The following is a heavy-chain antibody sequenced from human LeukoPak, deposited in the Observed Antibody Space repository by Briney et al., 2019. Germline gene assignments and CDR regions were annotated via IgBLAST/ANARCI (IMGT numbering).Heavy chain of an antibody. Sequence: GVSLRLSCTTSGFTLSSYSMNWVRQAPGKGLEWVSYISSGSSTRQYADSVKGRFTISRDNAKNSLYLQMSSLRDEDTAVYYCARDYQWNFDYWGQGTLVTVSS. CDR1: GFTLSSYS. CDR2: ISSGSSTR. CDR3: ARDYQWNFDY. V-gene: IGHV3-48*02. J-gene: IGHJ4*02. D-gene: IGHD6-19*01.